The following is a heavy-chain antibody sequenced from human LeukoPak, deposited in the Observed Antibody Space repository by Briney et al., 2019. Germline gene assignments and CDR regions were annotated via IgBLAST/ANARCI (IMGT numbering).Heavy chain of an antibody. J-gene: IGHJ4*02. CDR3: ARGQWLPVFDF. CDR1: GGFNTHYY. Sequence: SETLSLTCSVSGGFNTHYYWTWIRQPPGKDLEWIGYIYHSGSTKYNPSLKSRVTISVDTSKNHFSLKLSSVTAADTAVYYCARGQWLPVFDFWGQGTLVTVSS. CDR2: IYHSGST. D-gene: IGHD3-22*01. V-gene: IGHV4-59*01.